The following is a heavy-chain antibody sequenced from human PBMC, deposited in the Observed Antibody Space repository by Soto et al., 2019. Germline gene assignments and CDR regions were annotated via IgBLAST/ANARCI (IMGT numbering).Heavy chain of an antibody. V-gene: IGHV3-74*01. CDR1: GFTFSSYW. CDR2: INSDGSST. CDR3: ARSPPDANWLEP. Sequence: LRLSCTASGFTFSSYWMHWVRQAPGKGLVWVSRINSDGSSTSYADSVKGRFTISRDNAKNTLYLQMNSLRAEDTAVYYCARSPPDANWLEPWGEGTLVTVSS. J-gene: IGHJ5*02.